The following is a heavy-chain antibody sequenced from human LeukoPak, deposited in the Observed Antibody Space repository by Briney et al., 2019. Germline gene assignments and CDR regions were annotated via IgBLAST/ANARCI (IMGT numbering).Heavy chain of an antibody. D-gene: IGHD3-3*01. Sequence: LAGGSLRLSCAASGFTFSSYWMSWVRQAPGKGLEWVANIKQDGSEKYYVDSVKGRFTISRDNAKNSLYLQMNSLRAEDTAVYYCARDKGFLEWLSVSPFDYWGQGTLVTVSS. CDR3: ARDKGFLEWLSVSPFDY. V-gene: IGHV3-7*05. CDR1: GFTFSSYW. J-gene: IGHJ4*02. CDR2: IKQDGSEK.